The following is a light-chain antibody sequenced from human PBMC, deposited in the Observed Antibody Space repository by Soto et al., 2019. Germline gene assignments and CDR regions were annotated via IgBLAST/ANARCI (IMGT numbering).Light chain of an antibody. CDR3: QQYDNWPLT. Sequence: EIVMTQSPGTLSVYPGERASLSCRASQSVSSNLAWYQQKSGQTPRLLIYGASTRATDIPARFSGSGSGTEFTLTISSLQSEDFAVYYCQQYDNWPLTFGGGTKVEI. CDR2: GAS. J-gene: IGKJ4*01. V-gene: IGKV3-15*01. CDR1: QSVSSN.